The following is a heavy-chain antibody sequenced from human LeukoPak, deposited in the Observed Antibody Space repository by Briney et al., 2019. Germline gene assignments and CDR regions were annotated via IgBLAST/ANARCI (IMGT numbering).Heavy chain of an antibody. D-gene: IGHD3-10*01. Sequence: SETLSLTCTGSGGSISSYYWSWIRQPPGKGLEWIWYIYYSGSTNYNPSLKSRVTISVDTSKNQFSLKLSSVTAADTAVYYCARSKTYYYGSGRPEYFQHWGQGTLVTVSS. V-gene: IGHV4-59*01. CDR1: GGSISSYY. CDR2: IYYSGST. CDR3: ARSKTYYYGSGRPEYFQH. J-gene: IGHJ1*01.